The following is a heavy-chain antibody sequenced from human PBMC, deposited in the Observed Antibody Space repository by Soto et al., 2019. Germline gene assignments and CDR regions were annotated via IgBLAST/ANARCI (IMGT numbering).Heavy chain of an antibody. CDR1: GFMFGSYW. J-gene: IGHJ4*02. CDR3: ARLRATDYAIEY. CDR2: IKRDGSEK. Sequence: AGGSLRLSCTASGFMFGSYWMTWVRHVPGKGLQWVANIKRDGSEKYYVDFVKGRFTISRDNADNSVFLDMNNLRVDDTATYYCARLRATDYAIEYWGQGALVTVS. D-gene: IGHD4-17*01. V-gene: IGHV3-7*03.